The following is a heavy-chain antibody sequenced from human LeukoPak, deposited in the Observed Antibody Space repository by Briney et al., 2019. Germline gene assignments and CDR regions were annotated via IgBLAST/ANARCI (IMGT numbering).Heavy chain of an antibody. CDR3: AAQTGSFGGAFDI. CDR2: VQSSGST. D-gene: IGHD3-9*01. V-gene: IGHV4-4*07. CDR1: GGSISNYY. Sequence: SETLSLTCTVSGGSISNYYWSWIRQPAGKGLEWIGRVQSSGSTKYNPSLKSRVTMSVDTSKNQFSLKVRSVTAADTAVYYCAAQTGSFGGAFDIWGQGTMVFVSS. J-gene: IGHJ3*02.